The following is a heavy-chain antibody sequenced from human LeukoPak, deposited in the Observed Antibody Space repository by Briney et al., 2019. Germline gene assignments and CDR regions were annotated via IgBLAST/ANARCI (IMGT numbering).Heavy chain of an antibody. CDR3: ARAPNYYGSGARFDP. D-gene: IGHD3-10*01. V-gene: IGHV3-66*01. CDR2: IYSGGST. J-gene: IGHJ5*02. CDR1: GFTFSSYV. Sequence: GGSLRLSCAASGFTFSSYVMSWVRQAPGKGLEWVSVIYSGGSTYYADSVKGRFTISRDNSKNTLYLQMNSLRAEDTAVYYCARAPNYYGSGARFDPWGQGTLVTVSS.